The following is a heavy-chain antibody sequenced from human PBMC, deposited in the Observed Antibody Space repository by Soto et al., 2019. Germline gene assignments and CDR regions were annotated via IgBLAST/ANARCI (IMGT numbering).Heavy chain of an antibody. D-gene: IGHD3-3*01. V-gene: IGHV1-3*01. J-gene: IGHJ4*02. CDR1: GYALTSYA. CDR2: INAGNGNT. Sequence: ASVKGSCKAVGYALTSYAVHWVRQAPGQRLEWMGWINAGNGNTKYSQKFQGRVTITRDTSASTAYMELSSLRSEDTAVYYCGRDVTIFGVVIMDYFDYWGQGPLVTVSS. CDR3: GRDVTIFGVVIMDYFDY.